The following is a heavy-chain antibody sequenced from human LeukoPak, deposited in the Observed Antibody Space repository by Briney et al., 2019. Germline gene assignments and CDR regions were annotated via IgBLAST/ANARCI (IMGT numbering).Heavy chain of an antibody. CDR1: GFTFSNCA. V-gene: IGHV3-23*01. D-gene: IGHD2-15*01. CDR3: ARDIVVVVAAHFDY. CDR2: ISGSGATT. J-gene: IGHJ4*02. Sequence: GGSLRLSCVASGFTFSNCAMNWVRQAPGKGLEWVSAISGSGATTHYADSVKGRFTISRDNSKNTLYLQMNGLSAEDTAVYYCARDIVVVVAAHFDYWGQGTLVSVSS.